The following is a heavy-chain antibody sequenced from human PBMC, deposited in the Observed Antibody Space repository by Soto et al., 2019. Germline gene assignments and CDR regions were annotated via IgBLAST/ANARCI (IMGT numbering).Heavy chain of an antibody. CDR1: GFTVTSSY. CDR2: VYSNGAT. CDR3: ARDSRLRSVGDY. J-gene: IGHJ4*02. D-gene: IGHD3-3*01. V-gene: IGHV3-66*01. Sequence: EVLLVESGGGLVQPGGSLRLSCAASGFTVTSSYMSWVRQAPGKGLECVSLVYSNGATYYADSVKGRFTISRDTFRNNLDLQMNSLRAEATAVYYCARDSRLRSVGDYWGQGTLVTVSS.